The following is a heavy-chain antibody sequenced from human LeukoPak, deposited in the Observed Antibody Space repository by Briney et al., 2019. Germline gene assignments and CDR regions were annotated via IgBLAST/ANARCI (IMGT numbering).Heavy chain of an antibody. D-gene: IGHD6-19*01. Sequence: GGSLRLSCAASGFTFNSYEMNWVRQAPGKGLEWVSYISSSGTSIYYADSVKGRFTVSRDNAKNSLYLQMNSLRAEDTAVYYCARGLSSGWYDDYWGQGTLVTVSS. V-gene: IGHV3-48*03. J-gene: IGHJ4*02. CDR2: ISSSGTSI. CDR3: ARGLSSGWYDDY. CDR1: GFTFNSYE.